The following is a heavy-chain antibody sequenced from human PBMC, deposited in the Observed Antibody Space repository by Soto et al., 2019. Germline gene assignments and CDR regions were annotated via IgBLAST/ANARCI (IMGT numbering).Heavy chain of an antibody. CDR1: GFTFSSCA. J-gene: IGHJ4*02. Sequence: GGSLRLSCAASGFTFSSCAVSWVRQAPGKGPEWISSISGSGSTIYYADSVKGRFTISRDNSKNTLYLQMSSLRAEDTAVYYCAKVFYYYDSSGYYYFDYWGQGTLLTVSS. CDR3: AKVFYYYDSSGYYYFDY. D-gene: IGHD3-22*01. CDR2: ISGSGSTI. V-gene: IGHV3-23*01.